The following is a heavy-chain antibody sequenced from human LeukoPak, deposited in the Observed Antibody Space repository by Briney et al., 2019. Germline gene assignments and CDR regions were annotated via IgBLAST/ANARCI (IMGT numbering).Heavy chain of an antibody. CDR2: VYYTGST. V-gene: IGHV4-39*07. J-gene: IGHJ5*02. Sequence: SETLSLTCTVSGVSISSSRFYWGWLRQPPGKGLEWIGSVYYTGSTYYNPSLQSRVTISVDTSKNQFSLKVNAVTAADTAVYFCARDSNIARFYLWGQGTLVTVSS. D-gene: IGHD4-11*01. CDR3: ARDSNIARFYL. CDR1: GVSISSSRFY.